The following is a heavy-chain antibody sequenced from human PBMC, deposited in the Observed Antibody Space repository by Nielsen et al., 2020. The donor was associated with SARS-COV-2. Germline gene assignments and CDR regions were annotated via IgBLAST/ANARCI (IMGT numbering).Heavy chain of an antibody. CDR3: ARAEYTSSWSHNWFGL. V-gene: IGHV4-59*01. CDR1: GDSMNDYF. D-gene: IGHD6-13*01. J-gene: IGHJ5*02. CDR2: IDYSGST. Sequence: SETLSLTCTVSGDSMNDYFWSWTRQPPGKGLEWIGYIDYSGSTHDNPSLKSRVTISVDTSKNQFSLKMKSLTAADTAVYYCARAEYTSSWSHNWFGLWGQGTLVTVSS.